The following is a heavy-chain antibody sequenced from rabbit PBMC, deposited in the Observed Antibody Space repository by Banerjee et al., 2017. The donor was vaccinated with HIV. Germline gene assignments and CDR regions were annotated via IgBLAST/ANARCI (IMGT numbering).Heavy chain of an antibody. CDR1: GFDFSSYG. V-gene: IGHV1S45*01. D-gene: IGHD7-1*01. CDR3: ARDLAAVTGWNFGL. Sequence: QEQLEESGGGLVTPGGTLTLTCTASGFDFSSYGVSWVRQAPGKGLEWIGTIYAGSSGSAYYASWVNGRFTISKTSSTTVTLQMTSLTAADTATYFCARDLAAVTGWNFGLWGQGTLVTVS. J-gene: IGHJ4*01. CDR2: IYAGSSGSA.